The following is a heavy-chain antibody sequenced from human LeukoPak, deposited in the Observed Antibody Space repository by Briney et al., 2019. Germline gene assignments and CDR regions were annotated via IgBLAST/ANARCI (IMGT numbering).Heavy chain of an antibody. CDR1: GGSFSSYY. V-gene: IGHV4-34*01. Sequence: SETLSLTCAVYGGSFSSYYWSWIRQPPGKGLEWVGEINHSGSTNYNPSLKSRGTITVNTYKNKFYLKLSSVPAADTAVYYCARGRRPYSSGWYPRVWYYYWDVWGKGTTVTVS. CDR2: INHSGST. D-gene: IGHD6-19*01. J-gene: IGHJ6*03. CDR3: ARGRRPYSSGWYPRVWYYYWDV.